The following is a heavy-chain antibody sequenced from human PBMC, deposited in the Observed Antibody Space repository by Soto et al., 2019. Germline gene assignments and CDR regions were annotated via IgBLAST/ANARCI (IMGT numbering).Heavy chain of an antibody. J-gene: IGHJ4*02. D-gene: IGHD4-17*01. V-gene: IGHV1-2*04. Sequence: QVQLVQSGAEVKKPGASVKVSCKASGYTFTGYYMHWVRQAPGQGLEWMGWINPNSGGTNYAQKFQGWVTMTRDTSISTAYMELSRLRSDDTAVYYCARERGPYGGNPYFDYWGQGTLVTVSS. CDR2: INPNSGGT. CDR1: GYTFTGYY. CDR3: ARERGPYGGNPYFDY.